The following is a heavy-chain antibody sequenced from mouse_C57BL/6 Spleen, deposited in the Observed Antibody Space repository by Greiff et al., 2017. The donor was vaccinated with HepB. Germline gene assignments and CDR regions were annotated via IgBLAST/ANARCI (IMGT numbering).Heavy chain of an antibody. J-gene: IGHJ2*01. CDR3: ARYDGYYEGAY. V-gene: IGHV1-64*01. D-gene: IGHD2-3*01. CDR2: IHPNSGST. CDR1: GYTFTSYW. Sequence: VQLQQSGAELVKPGASVKLSCKASGYTFTSYWMHWVKQRPGQGLEWIGMIHPNSGSTNYNEKFKSKATLTVDKSSSTAYMQLSSLTSEDSAVYYCARYDGYYEGAYWGQGTTLTVSS.